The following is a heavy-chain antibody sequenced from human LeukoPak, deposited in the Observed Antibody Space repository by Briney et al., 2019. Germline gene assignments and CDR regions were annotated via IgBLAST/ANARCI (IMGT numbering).Heavy chain of an antibody. D-gene: IGHD3-10*01. CDR1: GFTFGNYA. CDR3: AKGRIAASYYLVLDS. J-gene: IGHJ4*02. V-gene: IGHV3-9*01. CDR2: ISWNSDTL. Sequence: GGSLRLSCVASGFTFGNYAMHWVRQAPGKGLEWVSGISWNSDTLGYADSAKGRFTISRDNAKNSLYLEMNSLRPEDTALYYCAKGRIAASYYLVLDSWGQGTLVTVSS.